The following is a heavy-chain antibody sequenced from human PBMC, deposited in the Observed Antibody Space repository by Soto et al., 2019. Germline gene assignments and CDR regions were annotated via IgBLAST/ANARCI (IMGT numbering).Heavy chain of an antibody. J-gene: IGHJ4*02. Sequence: ASVKVSCKVSGYSLSDLSIHWVRQAPGKGLEWMGGLDAEDGETIYAQKLQGRGTMTEDTSTDTAYMELSSLTSEDTAMYYCTTLPRTIERTPAAIWSFDSWGQGTLVTVSS. CDR3: TTLPRTIERTPAAIWSFDS. CDR1: GYSLSDLS. CDR2: LDAEDGET. D-gene: IGHD2-2*01. V-gene: IGHV1-24*01.